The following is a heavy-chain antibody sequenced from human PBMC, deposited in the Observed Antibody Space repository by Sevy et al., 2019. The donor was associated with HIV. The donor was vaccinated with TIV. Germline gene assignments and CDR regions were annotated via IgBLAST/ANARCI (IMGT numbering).Heavy chain of an antibody. V-gene: IGHV3-30-3*01. Sequence: GGSLRLSCAASGFTFSSYPMHWVRQAPGKGLEWVSFISFDGTDKYYADSVKGRFTITRDNSKNTLFLPMNSLRAEDTAFYYCVRETTMLPRGAFDFWGQGTMVTVSS. CDR3: VRETTMLPRGAFDF. D-gene: IGHD3-10*01. J-gene: IGHJ3*01. CDR1: GFTFSSYP. CDR2: ISFDGTDK.